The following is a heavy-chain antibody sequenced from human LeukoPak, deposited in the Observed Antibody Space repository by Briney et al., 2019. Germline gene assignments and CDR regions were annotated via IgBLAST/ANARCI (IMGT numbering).Heavy chain of an antibody. Sequence: SETLSLTCTDSGGSISSYYWSWIRQPPGKGLEWIGYIYYSGSTNYNPSLKSRVTISVDTSKNQFSLKLSSVTAADTAVYYCARVNWNYVGAFDIWGQGTMVTVSS. CDR1: GGSISSYY. J-gene: IGHJ3*02. CDR3: ARVNWNYVGAFDI. V-gene: IGHV4-59*01. CDR2: IYYSGST. D-gene: IGHD1-7*01.